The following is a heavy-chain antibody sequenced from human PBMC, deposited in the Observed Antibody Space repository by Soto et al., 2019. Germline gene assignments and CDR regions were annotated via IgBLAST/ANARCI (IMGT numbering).Heavy chain of an antibody. CDR3: ARDLQAGTDNVNWFAP. D-gene: IGHD1-1*01. Sequence: QVQLVESGGGVVQPGRSLRLSCAASGFSISRSAMHWVRQAPGKGLEWVAVIAYDGSNRWYADSAKGRFTISRDNSKNSVYLQMSSLGGEDTAVYYCARDLQAGTDNVNWFAPWGQGTLVTVSS. CDR2: IAYDGSNR. J-gene: IGHJ5*02. CDR1: GFSISRSA. V-gene: IGHV3-30*04.